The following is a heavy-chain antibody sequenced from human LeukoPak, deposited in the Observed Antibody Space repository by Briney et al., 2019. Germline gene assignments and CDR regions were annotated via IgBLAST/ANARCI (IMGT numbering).Heavy chain of an antibody. CDR3: ASLGDYYDSSGYYAGNDY. J-gene: IGHJ4*02. D-gene: IGHD3-22*01. Sequence: GGSLILSCAASGFTFSSYEMNWVRQAPGKGLEWVSYISSSGSTIYYADSVKGRFTISRDNAKNSLYLQMNSLRAEDTAVYYCASLGDYYDSSGYYAGNDYWGQGTLVTVSS. CDR1: GFTFSSYE. CDR2: ISSSGSTI. V-gene: IGHV3-48*03.